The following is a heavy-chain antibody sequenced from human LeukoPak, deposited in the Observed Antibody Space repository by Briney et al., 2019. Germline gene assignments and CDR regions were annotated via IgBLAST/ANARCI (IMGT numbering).Heavy chain of an antibody. CDR3: ARDTYYYDSSGRTTFDY. CDR2: IYYSGST. D-gene: IGHD3-22*01. Sequence: TSETLSLTCTVSGGSISSSSYFWGWIRQPPGKGLEWIGSIYYSGSTYYNPSLKSRLTMSVDTSKNQFSLKLSSVTAADTAVYYCARDTYYYDSSGRTTFDYWGQGTLVTVSS. CDR1: GGSISSSSYF. V-gene: IGHV4-39*07. J-gene: IGHJ4*02.